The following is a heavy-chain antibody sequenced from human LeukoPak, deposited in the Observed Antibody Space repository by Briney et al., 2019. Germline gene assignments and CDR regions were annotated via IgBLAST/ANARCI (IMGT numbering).Heavy chain of an antibody. Sequence: ASVKVSCKVSGYTLTELSMHWVRQAPGKGLEWMGGFDPEDGETIYAQKFQGRVTMTEDTSPDTAYMELSSLRSEDTAVYYCATRRITTVRGVIIERDYWGQGTLVTVSS. CDR3: ATRRITTVRGVIIERDY. CDR1: GYTLTELS. V-gene: IGHV1-24*01. CDR2: FDPEDGET. D-gene: IGHD3-10*01. J-gene: IGHJ4*02.